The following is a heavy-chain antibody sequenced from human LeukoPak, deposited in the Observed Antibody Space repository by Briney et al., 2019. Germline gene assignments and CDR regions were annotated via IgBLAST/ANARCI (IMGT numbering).Heavy chain of an antibody. D-gene: IGHD6-13*01. J-gene: IGHJ4*02. V-gene: IGHV3-33*01. CDR3: VRDSAAAGTFIDY. CDR2: IWYDGSNK. Sequence: GGSLRLSCAASGFTFSNYGMHWVRQAPGKGLEWVAVIWYDGSNKYHADSVKGRFTISRDNSKNTLYLQMNSLRAEDTAVYYCVRDSAAAGTFIDYWGQGTLVTVSS. CDR1: GFTFSNYG.